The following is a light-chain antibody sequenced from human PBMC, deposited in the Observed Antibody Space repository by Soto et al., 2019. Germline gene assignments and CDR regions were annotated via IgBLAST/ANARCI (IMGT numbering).Light chain of an antibody. J-gene: IGLJ2*01. V-gene: IGLV1-40*01. Sequence: QSVLTQPPSVSGAPGQRVTISCTGSSSNIGAGYDVHWYQQHPGTAPKLLIYGNTNRPSGFADRFSASKSVTSASLAITGLEAEDAADYYCESYYSSLRGVVFGGGTKLTVL. CDR2: GNT. CDR3: ESYYSSLRGVV. CDR1: SSNIGAGYD.